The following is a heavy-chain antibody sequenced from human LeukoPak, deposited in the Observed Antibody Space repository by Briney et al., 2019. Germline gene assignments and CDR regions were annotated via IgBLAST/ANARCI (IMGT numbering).Heavy chain of an antibody. CDR3: ARGRESHYYYGMDV. CDR1: GGTFSSYA. J-gene: IGHJ6*02. V-gene: IGHV1-69*13. CDR2: IIPIFGTA. Sequence: SVKVSCKAFGGTFSSYAISWVRQAPGQGLEWMGGIIPIFGTANYAQKFQGRVTITADESTSTAYMELSSLRSEDTAVYYCARGRESHYYYGMDVWGQGTTVTVSS.